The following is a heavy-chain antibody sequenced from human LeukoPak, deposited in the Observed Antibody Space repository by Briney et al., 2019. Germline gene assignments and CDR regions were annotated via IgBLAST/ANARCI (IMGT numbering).Heavy chain of an antibody. J-gene: IGHJ4*02. CDR1: GCTFTGYY. CDR3: ARVNYYDSSGSHDY. CDR2: INPNSGGT. D-gene: IGHD3-22*01. V-gene: IGHV1-2*02. Sequence: ASVKVSCKASGCTFTGYYMHWVRQAPGQGLEWMGWINPNSGGTNYAQKFQGRVTMTRDTSISTAYMELSRLRSDDTAVYYCARVNYYDSSGSHDYWGQGTLVTVSS.